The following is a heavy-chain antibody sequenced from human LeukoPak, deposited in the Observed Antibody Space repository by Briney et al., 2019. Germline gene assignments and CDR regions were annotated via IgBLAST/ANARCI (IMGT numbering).Heavy chain of an antibody. CDR3: AKPDTETDIVVVVAAPPPFDY. CDR1: GFTFSDYY. J-gene: IGHJ4*02. CDR2: ISSSSSYT. Sequence: PGGSLRLSCAASGFTFSDYYMSWIRQAPGKGLEWVSYISSSSSYTNYADSVKGRFTISRDNSKNTLYLQMNSLRAEDTAVYYCAKPDTETDIVVVVAAPPPFDYWGQGTLVTVSS. D-gene: IGHD2-15*01. V-gene: IGHV3-11*06.